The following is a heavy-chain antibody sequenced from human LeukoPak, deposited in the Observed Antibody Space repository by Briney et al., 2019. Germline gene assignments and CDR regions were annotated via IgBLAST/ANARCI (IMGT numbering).Heavy chain of an antibody. J-gene: IGHJ4*02. V-gene: IGHV3-30-3*01. D-gene: IGHD6-13*01. CDR1: GFTFSSYA. CDR2: ISYDGSNK. CDR3: ARGSIAAAVPFDY. Sequence: GRSLRLSCAASGFTFSSYAMHWVRQAPGKGLEWVAVISYDGSNKYYADSVKGRFTISRDNSKNTLYLQMNSLRAEDTAVYYCARGSIAAAVPFDYWGQGTLVTVSS.